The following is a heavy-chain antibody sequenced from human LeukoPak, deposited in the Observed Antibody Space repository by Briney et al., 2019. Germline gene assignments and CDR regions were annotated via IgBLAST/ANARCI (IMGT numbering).Heavy chain of an antibody. V-gene: IGHV3-7*01. D-gene: IGHD3-22*01. CDR1: GFTFSSYW. CDR2: IKQDGSEK. J-gene: IGHJ3*02. CDR3: ARQRSDSSGYYFKIDAFDI. Sequence: GGSLRLSCAASGFTFSSYWMSWVRQAPGKGLEWVANIKQDGSEKYYVDSVKGRFTISRDNAKNSLYLQMNSLRAEDTAVYYCARQRSDSSGYYFKIDAFDIWGQGTMVTVSS.